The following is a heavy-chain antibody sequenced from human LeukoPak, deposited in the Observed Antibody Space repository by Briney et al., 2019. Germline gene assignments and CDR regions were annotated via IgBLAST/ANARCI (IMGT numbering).Heavy chain of an antibody. Sequence: PGGSLRLSCAASGFTFSSYWMSWVRQAPGKGLEWVANIKQDGSEKYYVDSVKGRFTISRDNAKNSLYLQMNSLRAEDTAVYYCARVLGGYPYWFDPWGQGTLATVSS. V-gene: IGHV3-7*01. CDR2: IKQDGSEK. J-gene: IGHJ5*02. D-gene: IGHD5-12*01. CDR1: GFTFSSYW. CDR3: ARVLGGYPYWFDP.